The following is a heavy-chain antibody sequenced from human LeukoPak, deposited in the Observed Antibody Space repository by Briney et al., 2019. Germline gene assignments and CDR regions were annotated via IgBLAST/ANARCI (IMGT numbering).Heavy chain of an antibody. D-gene: IGHD3-3*01. CDR3: AREKDYDFWSGYSYYFDY. Sequence: PGGSLRLSCAASGFTFSSYWMSWVRQAPGKGLEWVANIKQDGSEKYYVDSVKGRFTISRDNAKNSLYLQMNSLRAEDTAVYYCAREKDYDFWSGYSYYFDYWGQGTLVTVSS. CDR2: IKQDGSEK. CDR1: GFTFSSYW. J-gene: IGHJ4*02. V-gene: IGHV3-7*01.